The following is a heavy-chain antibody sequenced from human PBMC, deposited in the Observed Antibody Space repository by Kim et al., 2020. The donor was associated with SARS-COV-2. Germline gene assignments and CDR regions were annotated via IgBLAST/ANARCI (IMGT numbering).Heavy chain of an antibody. CDR3: ARGGGYDLFDY. J-gene: IGHJ4*02. CDR2: IYYSGST. V-gene: IGHV4-59*01. D-gene: IGHD5-12*01. CDR1: GGSISSYY. Sequence: SETLSLTCTVSGGSISSYYWSWIQQPPGKGLEWIGYIYYSGSTNYNPSLKSRVTISVDTSKNQFSLKLSSVTAADTAVYYCARGGGYDLFDYWGQGTLVTVSS.